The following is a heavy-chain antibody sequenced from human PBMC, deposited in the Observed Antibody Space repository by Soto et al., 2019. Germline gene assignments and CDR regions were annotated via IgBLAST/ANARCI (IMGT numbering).Heavy chain of an antibody. CDR2: IYYSGST. V-gene: IGHV4-31*03. CDR1: GGSISSGGYY. J-gene: IGHJ6*03. CDR3: ARVNIVVVPAADSYYYYMDV. Sequence: SETLSLTCTVSGGSISSGGYYWSWIRQHPGKGLEWIGYIYYSGSTCYNPSLKSRVTISVDTSKNQFSLKLSSVTAADTAVYYCARVNIVVVPAADSYYYYMDVWGKGTTVTVSS. D-gene: IGHD2-2*01.